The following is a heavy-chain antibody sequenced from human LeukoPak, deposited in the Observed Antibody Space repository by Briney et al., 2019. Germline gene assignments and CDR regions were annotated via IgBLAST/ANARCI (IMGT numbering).Heavy chain of an antibody. CDR2: ISSSSTFI. D-gene: IGHD1-26*01. CDR3: ASYLVGAKRSFDY. V-gene: IGHV3-21*01. J-gene: IGHJ4*02. Sequence: GGSLRLSCAASGFTFSGYSMNWVGQAPGKGLEWVSSISSSSTFIYYADSLKGRFTISRDNAKNSLYLQMNSLRAEDTAVYYCASYLVGAKRSFDYWGQGTLVTVSS. CDR1: GFTFSGYS.